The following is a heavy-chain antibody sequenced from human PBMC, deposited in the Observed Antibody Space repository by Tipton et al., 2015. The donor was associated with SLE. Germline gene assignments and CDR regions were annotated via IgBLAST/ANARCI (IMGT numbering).Heavy chain of an antibody. V-gene: IGHV4-34*01. J-gene: IGHJ6*03. CDR2: INHSGST. CDR3: ARGRPRATQAWGGSSYMDV. Sequence: TLSLTCAVYGGSFSGYYWSWIRQPPGKGLEWIGEINHSGSTNYNPSLKSRLTISVDTSKNQFSLRLSSVTAADTAVYYCARGRPRATQAWGGSSYMDVWGKGTPVTVSS. D-gene: IGHD3-16*01. CDR1: GGSFSGYY.